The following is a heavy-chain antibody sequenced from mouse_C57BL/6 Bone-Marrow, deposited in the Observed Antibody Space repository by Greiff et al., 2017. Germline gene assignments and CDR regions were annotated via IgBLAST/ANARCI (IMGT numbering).Heavy chain of an antibody. Sequence: QVQLKESGPELVKPGASVKLSCKASGYTFTSYDINWVKQRPGQGLEWIGWIYPRDGSTKYNEKFKGKATLTVDTSSSTAYMELHSLTSADSAVYCCARLEFDGSSGDWYFDVWGTGTTVTVSS. J-gene: IGHJ1*03. V-gene: IGHV1-85*01. CDR1: GYTFTSYD. D-gene: IGHD1-1*01. CDR2: IYPRDGST. CDR3: ARLEFDGSSGDWYFDV.